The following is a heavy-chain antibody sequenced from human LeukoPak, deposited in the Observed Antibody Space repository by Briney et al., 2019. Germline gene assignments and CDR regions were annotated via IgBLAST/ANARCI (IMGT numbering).Heavy chain of an antibody. Sequence: PSETLSLSCTVSGGSVSSGSYYLSWIRQPPGKGLEWIGYIYYSGSTNYDPSLKSRVTISVDTSKNQFSLKLSSVTAADTAVYYCARNEGSPRYFDYWGQGTLVTVSS. CDR1: GGSVSSGSYY. CDR2: IYYSGST. CDR3: ARNEGSPRYFDY. J-gene: IGHJ4*02. V-gene: IGHV4-61*01. D-gene: IGHD1-1*01.